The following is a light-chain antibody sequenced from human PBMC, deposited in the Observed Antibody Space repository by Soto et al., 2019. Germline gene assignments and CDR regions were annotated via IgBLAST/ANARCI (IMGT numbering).Light chain of an antibody. CDR3: QQRGNWPRT. J-gene: IGKJ5*01. CDR1: QSVSGRY. V-gene: IGKV3D-20*02. CDR2: GAS. Sequence: ETMMTQSPDTLSVSLGERATLSCRASQSVSGRYLAWYQQKPGQAPRLVIYGASIRATGIPDRFSGSGSGTDFTLTISRLEPEDFAVYYCQQRGNWPRTFGGGTRLEI.